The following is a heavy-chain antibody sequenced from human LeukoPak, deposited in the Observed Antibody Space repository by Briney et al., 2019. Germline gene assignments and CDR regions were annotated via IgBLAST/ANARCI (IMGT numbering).Heavy chain of an antibody. J-gene: IGHJ4*02. CDR1: GFTFSSYW. D-gene: IGHD3-3*01. CDR3: ARAVRYYDFWSGYYLYYFDY. Sequence: PGGSRRLSCAASGFTFSSYWMSWVRQAPGKGLEWVANIKQDGSEKYYVDSVKGRFTISRDNAKNSLYLQMNSLRAEDTAVYYCARAVRYYDFWSGYYLYYFDYWGQGTLVTVSS. V-gene: IGHV3-7*01. CDR2: IKQDGSEK.